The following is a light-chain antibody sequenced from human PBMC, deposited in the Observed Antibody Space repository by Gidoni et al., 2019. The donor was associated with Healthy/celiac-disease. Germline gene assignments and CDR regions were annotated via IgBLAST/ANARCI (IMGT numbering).Light chain of an antibody. V-gene: IGLV1-40*01. J-gene: IGLJ3*02. CDR3: QSYDSSLSGWV. CDR2: GNS. Sequence: QSVLTQPPPESGAPGQRVTISCTGSSSNIGAGYDVHWYQQLPGTAPKLLIYGNSNRPSGVPDRFSGSKSGTSASLAITGLQAEDEADYYCQSYDSSLSGWVFGGGTKLTVL. CDR1: SSNIGAGYD.